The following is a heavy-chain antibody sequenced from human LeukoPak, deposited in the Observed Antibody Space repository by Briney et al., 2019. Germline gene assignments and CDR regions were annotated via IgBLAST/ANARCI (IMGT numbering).Heavy chain of an antibody. Sequence: GASVKVSCKASGYTFTSYGISWVRQAPGQGLEWMGWISAYNGNTNYAQKLQGRVTMTTDTSTSTAYMELRSLRSEDTAVYYCARDLNDYGDYGPTWYFDLWGRGTLVTVSS. CDR3: ARDLNDYGDYGPTWYFDL. CDR1: GYTFTSYG. CDR2: ISAYNGNT. D-gene: IGHD4-17*01. V-gene: IGHV1-18*01. J-gene: IGHJ2*01.